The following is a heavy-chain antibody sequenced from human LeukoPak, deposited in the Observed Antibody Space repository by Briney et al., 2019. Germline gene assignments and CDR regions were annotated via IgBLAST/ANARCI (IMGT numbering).Heavy chain of an antibody. CDR1: GFTSSSYA. CDR3: AKGLGIAVAAPFDY. V-gene: IGHV3-23*01. Sequence: GGSLRLSCAASGFTSSSYAMSWVRQAPGKGLEWVSGISGSGGSTYSADSVKGRFTISRDNSKNTLYLQMNSLRAEDTAVYYCAKGLGIAVAAPFDYWGQGTLVTVSP. D-gene: IGHD6-19*01. J-gene: IGHJ4*02. CDR2: ISGSGGST.